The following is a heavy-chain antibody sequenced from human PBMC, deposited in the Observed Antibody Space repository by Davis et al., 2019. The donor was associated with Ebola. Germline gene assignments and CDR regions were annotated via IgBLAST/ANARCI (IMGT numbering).Heavy chain of an antibody. V-gene: IGHV4-34*01. J-gene: IGHJ4*02. CDR3: AGGSVTNRPPDY. CDR1: GGSFSGYY. Sequence: MPSETLSPTCAVYGGSFSGYYWSWIRQPPGKGLEWIGEINHSGSTNYNPSLKSRVTISVDTSKNQFSLKLSSVTAADTAVYYCAGGSVTNRPPDYWGQGTLVTVSS. D-gene: IGHD4-17*01. CDR2: INHSGST.